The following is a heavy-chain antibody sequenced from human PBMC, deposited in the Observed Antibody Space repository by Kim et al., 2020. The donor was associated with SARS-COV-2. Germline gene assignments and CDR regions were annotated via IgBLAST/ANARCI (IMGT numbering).Heavy chain of an antibody. Sequence: GGSLRLSCAASGFTVSSYYMSWVRQAPGKGLEWVSFIYSGGSTYYADSVKGRFTISRDNSKNTLYLQMNSLRAEDTAVYYCARGTSMGWLDLGRFDYWGQGTRVTVST. CDR3: ARGTSMGWLDLGRFDY. CDR2: IYSGGST. J-gene: IGHJ4*02. D-gene: IGHD5-12*01. CDR1: GFTVSSYY. V-gene: IGHV3-53*01.